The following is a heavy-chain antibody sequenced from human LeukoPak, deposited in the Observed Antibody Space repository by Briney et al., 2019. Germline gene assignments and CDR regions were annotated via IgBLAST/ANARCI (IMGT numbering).Heavy chain of an antibody. CDR1: GFTFGDYA. J-gene: IGHJ6*02. Sequence: PGGSLRLSCTASGFTFGDYAMSWVRQAPGKGLEWVGFIRSKAYGGTKEYAASVKARFTISRDHSKSTAYLQMNSLKTEDTSVYYCTSDILTGYSDYCYYYGMDVWGQGTTVTVSS. CDR2: IRSKAYGGTK. CDR3: TSDILTGYSDYCYYYGMDV. D-gene: IGHD3-9*01. V-gene: IGHV3-49*04.